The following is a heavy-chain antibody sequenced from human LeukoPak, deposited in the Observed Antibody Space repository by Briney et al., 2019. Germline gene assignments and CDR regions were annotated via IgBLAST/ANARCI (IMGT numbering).Heavy chain of an antibody. J-gene: IGHJ4*02. CDR2: IYYSGST. Sequence: SETLSLTCTVSGYSISSGYYWGWIRPPPGKGLEWIGSIYYSGSTYYNPSLKSRVTISVDTSKNQFSLRLSSVTAADTAVYYCARSLGASWGFNYWGQGTLVTVSS. D-gene: IGHD1-26*01. CDR3: ARSLGASWGFNY. V-gene: IGHV4-38-2*02. CDR1: GYSISSGYY.